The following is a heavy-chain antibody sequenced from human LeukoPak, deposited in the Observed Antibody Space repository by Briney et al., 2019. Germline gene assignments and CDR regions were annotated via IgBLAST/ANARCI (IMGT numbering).Heavy chain of an antibody. Sequence: GGSLRLSCAASGFTFSSYSMNWVRQAPGKGLEWVSSISSSSSYIYYADSVKGRFTISRDNSKNTLYLQMNSLRVEDTAVYYCAKRGIAAANWYFDLWGRGTLVTVSS. CDR2: ISSSSSYI. V-gene: IGHV3-21*04. D-gene: IGHD6-13*01. CDR1: GFTFSSYS. J-gene: IGHJ2*01. CDR3: AKRGIAAANWYFDL.